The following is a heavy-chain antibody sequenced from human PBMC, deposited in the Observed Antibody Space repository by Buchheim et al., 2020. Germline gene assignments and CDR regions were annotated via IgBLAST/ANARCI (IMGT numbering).Heavy chain of an antibody. CDR3: TNLAEQPGRNY. CDR2: IHSDGSST. Sequence: EVQLVESGGDLVQPGGSLRLSCAASGFTFSIYWMHWVRQAPGKGLVWVSRIHSDGSSTDYADSVKGRFTISRDNAENTLYPQMNSLRAEDTAVYYCTNLAEQPGRNYWGQGTL. V-gene: IGHV3-74*01. CDR1: GFTFSIYW. D-gene: IGHD6-13*01. J-gene: IGHJ4*02.